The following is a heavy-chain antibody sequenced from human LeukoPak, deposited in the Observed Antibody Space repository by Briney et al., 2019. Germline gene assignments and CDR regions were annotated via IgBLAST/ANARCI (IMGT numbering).Heavy chain of an antibody. CDR3: ARASSTRLDY. Sequence: PSETLSLTCTVSGGSISSGGYYWSWIRQHPGKALEWIGYIYYSGSTYYNPSLKSRVTISVDTSKNQFSLKLSSVTAADTAVYYCARASSTRLDYWGQGTLVTVSS. V-gene: IGHV4-31*03. CDR1: GGSISSGGYY. J-gene: IGHJ4*02. D-gene: IGHD2-2*01. CDR2: IYYSGST.